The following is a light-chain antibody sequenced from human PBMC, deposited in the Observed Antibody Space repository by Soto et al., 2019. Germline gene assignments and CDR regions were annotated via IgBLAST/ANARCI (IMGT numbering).Light chain of an antibody. CDR1: QSVSSNY. CDR2: GAS. Sequence: ALTQSPGTLSSSPGERATLSCRASQSVSSNYLAWYQQKPGQAPRLLIYGASSRATGIPDRFSGSGSGTDFTLTIDRLESEDFDVYYCQQRSDWPWTLGQGTKVDIK. CDR3: QQRSDWPWT. V-gene: IGKV3D-20*02. J-gene: IGKJ1*01.